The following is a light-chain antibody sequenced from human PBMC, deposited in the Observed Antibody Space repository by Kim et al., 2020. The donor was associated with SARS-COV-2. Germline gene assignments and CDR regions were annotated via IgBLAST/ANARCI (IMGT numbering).Light chain of an antibody. Sequence: VSPGDSAPLYCRASESIHYNLAWYQQKPGQPPRLLMYDVSTWATGTPARFRGSGSGTEFTLTISSLQPEDFAVYFCQQYENWPLYTFGQGTKLEI. CDR1: ESIHYN. V-gene: IGKV3-15*01. J-gene: IGKJ2*01. CDR3: QQYENWPLYT. CDR2: DVS.